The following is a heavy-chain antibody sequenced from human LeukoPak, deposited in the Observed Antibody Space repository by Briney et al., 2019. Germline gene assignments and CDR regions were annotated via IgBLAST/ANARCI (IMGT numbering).Heavy chain of an antibody. J-gene: IGHJ5*02. Sequence: SETLSLTCTVSGYSISSGYYWGWIRQPPGKGLEWIGEINHSGSTNYNPSLKSRVTISVDTSKNRFSLKLSSVTAADTAVYYCARVPVNIWENWFDPWGQGTLVTVSS. V-gene: IGHV4-38-2*02. D-gene: IGHD1-26*01. CDR1: GYSISSGYY. CDR3: ARVPVNIWENWFDP. CDR2: INHSGST.